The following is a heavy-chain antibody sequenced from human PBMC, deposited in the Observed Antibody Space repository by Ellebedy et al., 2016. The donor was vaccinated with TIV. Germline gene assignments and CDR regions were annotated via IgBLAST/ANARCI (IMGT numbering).Heavy chain of an antibody. V-gene: IGHV3-7*03. CDR3: ARESPEGNFDY. Sequence: PGGSLRLSCVASGFTFSSYWMSWVRQAPGKGLEWVANIKQDGSEKYYVDSVKGRFTISRDNAKNSLYLQMNSLRAEDTAVYYCARESPEGNFDYWGQGTLVTVSS. J-gene: IGHJ4*02. CDR2: IKQDGSEK. CDR1: GFTFSSYW.